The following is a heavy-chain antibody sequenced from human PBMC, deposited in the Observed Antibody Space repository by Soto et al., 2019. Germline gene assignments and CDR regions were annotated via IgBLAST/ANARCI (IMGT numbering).Heavy chain of an antibody. CDR2: MNPNSGNT. CDR3: ASGNLVVPADYYYYGMDV. J-gene: IGHJ6*02. CDR1: GYTFTSYD. D-gene: IGHD2-2*01. V-gene: IGHV1-8*01. Sequence: QVQLVQSGAEVKKPGASVKVSCKASGYTFTSYDINWVRQATGQGLEWMGWMNPNSGNTGYAQKFQGRVTMTRNTCISTAYMELSSLRSEDTAVYYCASGNLVVPADYYYYGMDVWGQGTTVTVSS.